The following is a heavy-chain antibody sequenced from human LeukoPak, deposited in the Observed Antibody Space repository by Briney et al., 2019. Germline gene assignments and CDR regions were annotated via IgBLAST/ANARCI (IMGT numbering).Heavy chain of an antibody. CDR2: ISSSSSTI. CDR3: ARELKPPYSSSSPLLFDY. J-gene: IGHJ4*02. CDR1: GFTFSSYS. V-gene: IGHV3-48*01. Sequence: GGSLRLSCAASGFTFSSYSMNWVRQAPGKGLGWVSYISSSSSTIYYADSVKGRFTISRDNAKNSLYLQMNSLRAEDTAVYYCARELKPPYSSSSPLLFDYWGQGTLVTVSS. D-gene: IGHD6-13*01.